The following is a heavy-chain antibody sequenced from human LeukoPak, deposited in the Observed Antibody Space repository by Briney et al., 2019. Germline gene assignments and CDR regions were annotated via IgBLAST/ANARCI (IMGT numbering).Heavy chain of an antibody. CDR1: GDSSSSSGYY. D-gene: IGHD1-26*01. CDR2: MYYSGST. J-gene: IGHJ4*02. CDR3: ARDYGGGSYTFDY. V-gene: IGHV4-39*02. Sequence: SETLSLTCTVSGDSSSSSGYYLAWIRQPPGRGLEWIGTMYYSGSTYYNPSLKSRVTVSVDMSKKHFSLRLSSVTAADTAVYYCARDYGGGSYTFDYWGQGTLVTVSS.